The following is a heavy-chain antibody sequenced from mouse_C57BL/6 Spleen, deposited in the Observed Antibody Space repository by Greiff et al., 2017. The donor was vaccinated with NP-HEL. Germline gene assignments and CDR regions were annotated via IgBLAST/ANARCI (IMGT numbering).Heavy chain of an antibody. D-gene: IGHD1-1*01. J-gene: IGHJ1*03. CDR2: IDPSDSYT. V-gene: IGHV1-50*01. Sequence: VQLQQSGAELVKPGASVKLSCKASGYTFTSYWMQWVKQRPGQGLEWIGEIDPSDSYTNYNQKFKGKATLTVDTSSSTAYMQLSSLTSEDSAVYYWARRKSYERNYVGCFDVWGTGTTVTVS. CDR3: ARRKSYERNYVGCFDV. CDR1: GYTFTSYW.